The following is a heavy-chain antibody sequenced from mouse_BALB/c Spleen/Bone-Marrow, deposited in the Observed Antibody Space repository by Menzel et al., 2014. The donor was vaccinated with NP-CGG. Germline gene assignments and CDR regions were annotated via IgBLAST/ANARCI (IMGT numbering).Heavy chain of an antibody. CDR2: IYPYNGGT. V-gene: IGHV1S29*02. CDR1: GYTFNDYS. J-gene: IGHJ3*01. Sequence: VQLQQSGPELVKPGASVKISCMASGYTFNDYSMHWVKQSHGKSLEWIGYIYPYNGGTGYNQNFKSKATLTVDNSYRTAYMELRSLTSEDSAVYYCAAHGAYWGQGTLVTVSA. CDR3: AAHGAY.